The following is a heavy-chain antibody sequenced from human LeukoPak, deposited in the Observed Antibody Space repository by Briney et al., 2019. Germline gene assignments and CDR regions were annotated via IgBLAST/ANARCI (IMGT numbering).Heavy chain of an antibody. CDR2: IYESGNT. CDR3: ARHLRFQDFDY. D-gene: IGHD5/OR15-5a*01. V-gene: IGHV4-34*01. CDR1: GGSFSGYY. Sequence: PSETLSLTCAVYGGSFSGYYWSWIRQPPGKGLEWIGSIYESGNTYYNPSLKSRVTISVDTSKNQFSLKLSSVTAADTALYFCARHLRFQDFDYWGQGTLVTVSS. J-gene: IGHJ4*02.